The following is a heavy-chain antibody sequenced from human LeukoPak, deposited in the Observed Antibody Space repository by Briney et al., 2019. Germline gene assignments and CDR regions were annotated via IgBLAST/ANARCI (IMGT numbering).Heavy chain of an antibody. V-gene: IGHV3-21*01. CDR2: ISSSSSYI. Sequence: AGGSLRLSCVASGFTFSSFWMSWVRQAPGKGLEWVSSISSSSSYIYYADSVKGRFTISRDNAKNSVYLQMNSLRAEDTAVYYCARDRTDDYWGQGTLVTVSS. CDR1: GFTFSSFW. CDR3: ARDRTDDY. D-gene: IGHD1-1*01. J-gene: IGHJ4*02.